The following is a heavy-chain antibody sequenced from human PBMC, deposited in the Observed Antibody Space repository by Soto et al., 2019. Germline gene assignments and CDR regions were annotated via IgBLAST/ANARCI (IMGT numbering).Heavy chain of an antibody. CDR3: ARDYYDGSGYYTDY. CDR1: GGSFSGYY. V-gene: IGHV4-31*11. Sequence: PSETLSLTCAVYGGSFSGYYWSWIRQHPGKGLEWIGYIYYSGSTYYIPSLKSRVTISVDTSKNQFSLKLTSVTAADTAVYYCARDYYDGSGYYTDYWGQGTLVTVSS. CDR2: IYYSGST. D-gene: IGHD3-22*01. J-gene: IGHJ4*02.